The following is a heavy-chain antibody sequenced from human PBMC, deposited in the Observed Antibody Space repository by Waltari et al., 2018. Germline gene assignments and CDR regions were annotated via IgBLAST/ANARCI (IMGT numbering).Heavy chain of an antibody. J-gene: IGHJ4*02. Sequence: QVQLQESGPGLVKPSATLSLTCTVSRGSFSCYFWSWIRQPPGKGLEWIGYIYYSGSTNYNPSLKSRVTISVDTSKNQFSLKLSSVTAADTAVYYCARVWGYVDYWGQGTLVTVSS. V-gene: IGHV4-59*01. CDR1: RGSFSCYF. D-gene: IGHD7-27*01. CDR2: IYYSGST. CDR3: ARVWGYVDY.